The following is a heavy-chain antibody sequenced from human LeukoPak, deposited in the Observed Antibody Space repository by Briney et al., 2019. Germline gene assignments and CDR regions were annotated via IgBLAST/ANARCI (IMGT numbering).Heavy chain of an antibody. Sequence: GGSLRLSCAASGFTFSSYAMSWVRQAPGKGLEWVSAISGSGGSTYYADSVKGRFTISRDNSKNTLYLQMNSLRAEDAAVYYCAKFSSSWYEEDYWGQGTLVTVSS. CDR1: GFTFSSYA. D-gene: IGHD6-13*01. V-gene: IGHV3-23*01. CDR3: AKFSSSWYEEDY. J-gene: IGHJ4*02. CDR2: ISGSGGST.